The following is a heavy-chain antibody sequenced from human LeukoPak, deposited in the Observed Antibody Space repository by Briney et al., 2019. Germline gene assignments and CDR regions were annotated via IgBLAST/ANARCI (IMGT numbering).Heavy chain of an antibody. CDR2: ISSSGSTM. D-gene: IGHD5-12*01. CDR3: ARPYSAVFDY. CDR1: GFTFSDYS. J-gene: IGHJ4*02. Sequence: GGSLRLSCAASGFTFSDYSMHWVRQAPGKGLEWVSYISSSGSTMYYADSVKGRFTISKDNARNSVYLQMNSLRDEDTAVYYCARPYSAVFDYWGQGTLVTVSS. V-gene: IGHV3-48*02.